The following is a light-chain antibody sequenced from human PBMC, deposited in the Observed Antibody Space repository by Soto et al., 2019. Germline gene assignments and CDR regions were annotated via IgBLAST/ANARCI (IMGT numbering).Light chain of an antibody. J-gene: IGKJ1*01. Sequence: EIVLTQSPGTLCLSPGERATLSCRASQSVSSNYLAWYQQKPGQAPRLVFYGASNRATGIPDRFSGSGSGTDFTLTISRLEPEDFAVYYCQQYGSSPRTFGQGTKVEI. CDR1: QSVSSNY. CDR2: GAS. V-gene: IGKV3-20*01. CDR3: QQYGSSPRT.